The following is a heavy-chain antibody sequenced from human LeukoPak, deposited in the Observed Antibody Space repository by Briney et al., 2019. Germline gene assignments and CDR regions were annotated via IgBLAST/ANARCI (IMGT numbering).Heavy chain of an antibody. D-gene: IGHD4-11*01. CDR3: ARDQITSSGNYSP. V-gene: IGHV3-48*04. CDR1: GFTFSSYS. J-gene: IGHJ5*02. CDR2: ISSSSSTI. Sequence: GGSLRLSCAASGFTFSSYSMNWVRQAPGKGLEWVSYISSSSSTIYYADSVKGRFTISRDNAKNSLYLQMNSLRAEDTAVYYCARDQITSSGNYSPWGQGTLVTVSS.